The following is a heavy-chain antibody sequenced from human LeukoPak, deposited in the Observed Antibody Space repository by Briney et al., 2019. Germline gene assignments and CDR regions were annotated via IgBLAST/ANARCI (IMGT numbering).Heavy chain of an antibody. D-gene: IGHD3-10*01. CDR2: INPSGGST. CDR1: GYTFTSYY. Sequence: ASVQVSCKASGYTFTSYYMHWVRQAPGQGLEWMGIINPSGGSTSYAQKFQGRVTMTRDTSTSTVYMELSSLRSEDTAVYYCASAMVRADPPDYWGQGTLVTVSS. CDR3: ASAMVRADPPDY. J-gene: IGHJ4*02. V-gene: IGHV1-46*01.